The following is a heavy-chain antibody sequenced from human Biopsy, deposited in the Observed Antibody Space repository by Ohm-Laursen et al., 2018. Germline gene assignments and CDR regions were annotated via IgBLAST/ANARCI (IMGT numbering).Heavy chain of an antibody. D-gene: IGHD5-24*01. CDR2: ISPRGATT. J-gene: IGHJ6*02. Sequence: ASVKVSCKTSGNTFATYHIHWVRQAPGQGLGWMGVISPRGATTSFSQKFQGRIAMTRDTSTGTVYMDLNSLGSEDTAVYYCARAGVGSDGTDSYYYGMDVWGPGTTVTVSS. CDR1: GNTFATYH. CDR3: ARAGVGSDGTDSYYYGMDV. V-gene: IGHV1-46*01.